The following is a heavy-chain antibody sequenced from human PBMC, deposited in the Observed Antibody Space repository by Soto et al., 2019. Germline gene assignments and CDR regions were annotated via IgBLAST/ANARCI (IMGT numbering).Heavy chain of an antibody. V-gene: IGHV5-51*01. CDR3: ERNDNNGNSVDY. CDR1: GYSFTSHW. D-gene: IGHD2-8*01. J-gene: IGHJ4*02. CDR2: IYPGDSDT. Sequence: PGESLKISCKTSGYSFTSHWIGWVRQMPGNGLEWMGIIYPGDSDTRYSPSFPGQVTISADKSINSAYLQWTSLKASDTAMYYCERNDNNGNSVDYWGQGTLVTVSS.